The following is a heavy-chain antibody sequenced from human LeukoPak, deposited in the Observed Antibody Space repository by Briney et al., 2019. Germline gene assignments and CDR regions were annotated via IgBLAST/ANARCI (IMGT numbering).Heavy chain of an antibody. Sequence: GGSLRLSCAASGFMFSAHSMDWVRQAPGKGLEWVGRTRNKSGRYTTEYAASVKGRFTISRDDSRNSMYLQMNSLKPEDTAVYYCARDTAGAGEFDHWGQGTLVTVSS. D-gene: IGHD6-19*01. CDR2: TRNKSGRYTT. CDR1: GFMFSAHS. J-gene: IGHJ5*02. V-gene: IGHV3-72*01. CDR3: ARDTAGAGEFDH.